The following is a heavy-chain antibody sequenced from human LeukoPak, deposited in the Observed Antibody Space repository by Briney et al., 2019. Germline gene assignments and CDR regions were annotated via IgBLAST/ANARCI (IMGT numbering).Heavy chain of an antibody. J-gene: IGHJ4*02. CDR2: ISYDGSNK. CDR3: ARSCCTNGVCYHFDY. V-gene: IGHV3-30-3*01. Sequence: GGSLRLSCAASGFTFSSYWMHWVRQAPGKGLEWEAVISYDGSNKYYADSVKGRFTISRDNSKNTLYLQMNSLRAEDTAVYYCARSCCTNGVCYHFDYWGQGTLVTVSS. D-gene: IGHD2-8*01. CDR1: GFTFSSYW.